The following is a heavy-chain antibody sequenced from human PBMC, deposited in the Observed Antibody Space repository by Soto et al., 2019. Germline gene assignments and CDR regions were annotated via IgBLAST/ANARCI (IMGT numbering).Heavy chain of an antibody. CDR2: INYSGST. J-gene: IGHJ5*02. V-gene: IGHV4-61*01. CDR3: ARRNMADYDYVWGSYRSNWFDP. D-gene: IGHD3-16*02. CDR1: GGSVNSASYY. Sequence: PSETLSLTCIVSGGSVNSASYYWRWIRQPPGKGLEWIGYINYSGSTSYNPSLKSRVTISVDTSKNQFSLKLTSVTTADTAVYYCARRNMADYDYVWGSYRSNWFDPWGQGTLVTVSS.